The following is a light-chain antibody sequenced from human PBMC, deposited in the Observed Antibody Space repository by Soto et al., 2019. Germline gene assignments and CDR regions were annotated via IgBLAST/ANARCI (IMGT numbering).Light chain of an antibody. Sequence: EIVLTQSPGTLSLSPGERATLSCRASQSVISTYLAWYQQKPGQAPRLLIYGASSRATGIPDRFSGSGSGTDFTLTISRLEPEDFAVYYCQQSRDSLGTFGQGTKVDIK. CDR1: QSVISTY. V-gene: IGKV3-20*01. CDR2: GAS. J-gene: IGKJ1*01. CDR3: QQSRDSLGT.